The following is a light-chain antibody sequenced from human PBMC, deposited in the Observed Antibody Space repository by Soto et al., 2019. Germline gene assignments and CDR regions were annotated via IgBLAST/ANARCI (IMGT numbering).Light chain of an antibody. V-gene: IGLV2-18*02. CDR1: SSDVGSYNR. CDR2: EVS. Sequence: QSVLTQPPSVSGSPGQSVAISRTGTSSDVGSYNRVSWYQQAPGTAPKVMIYEVSNRPSGVPDRFSGSKSGNTASLTISGLQPEDEADYYCYSFTSSNTYVFGTGTKVTVL. CDR3: YSFTSSNTYV. J-gene: IGLJ1*01.